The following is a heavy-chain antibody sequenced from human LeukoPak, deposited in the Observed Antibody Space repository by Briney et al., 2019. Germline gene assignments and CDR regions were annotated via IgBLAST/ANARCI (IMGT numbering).Heavy chain of an antibody. CDR3: ARDSERYSSSSTGDY. CDR2: INPNSGGT. CDR1: GYTFTGYY. V-gene: IGHV1-2*06. Sequence: GASVKVSCKASGYTFTGYYMHWVRQAPGQGLEWMGRINPNSGGTNYAQKFQGRATMTRDTSISTAYMELSRLRSDDTAVYYCARDSERYSSSSTGDYWGQGTLVTVSS. J-gene: IGHJ4*02. D-gene: IGHD6-6*01.